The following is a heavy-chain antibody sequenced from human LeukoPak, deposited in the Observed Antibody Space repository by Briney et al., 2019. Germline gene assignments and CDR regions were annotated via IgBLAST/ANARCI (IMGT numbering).Heavy chain of an antibody. CDR3: ATYDISGMNEN. Sequence: GASVKVSCKASGGTFSSYAISWVRQAPGQGLEWMGRINPILGIANYAQKFQGRVTITRDASASTSYMELSSLRSEDTAVYYCATYDISGMNENWGQGTLVTVSS. CDR2: INPILGIA. V-gene: IGHV1-69*04. CDR1: GGTFSSYA. D-gene: IGHD3-22*01. J-gene: IGHJ4*02.